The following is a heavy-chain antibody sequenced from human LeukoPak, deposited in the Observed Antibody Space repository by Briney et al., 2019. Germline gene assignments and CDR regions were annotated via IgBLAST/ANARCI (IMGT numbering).Heavy chain of an antibody. CDR2: MNPNSGNT. CDR1: GYTFTSYD. CDR3: VRTGPKVKKSSGSYKFAFDI. D-gene: IGHD3-10*01. V-gene: IGHV1-8*02. J-gene: IGHJ3*02. Sequence: GASVKVSCKASGYTFTSYDINWVRQATGQGLEWMGWMNPNSGNTGYAQKFQGRVTMTRNTSISTAYMELSSLRSEDTAVYYCVRTGPKVKKSSGSYKFAFDIWGQGTMVTVSS.